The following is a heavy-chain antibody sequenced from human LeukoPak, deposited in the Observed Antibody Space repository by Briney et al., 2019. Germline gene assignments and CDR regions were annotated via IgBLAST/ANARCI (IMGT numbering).Heavy chain of an antibody. J-gene: IGHJ4*02. CDR3: ASSMTTVTTVDY. D-gene: IGHD4-17*01. Sequence: PGGSLRLSCAASGFTFNSFWMHWVRLVPGRGLEWVSRSNSDGSITSYADSVKGRFTISRDNAKNSLYLQMNSLRAEDTAVYYCASSMTTVTTVDYWGQGTLVTVSS. CDR2: SNSDGSIT. CDR1: GFTFNSFW. V-gene: IGHV3-74*01.